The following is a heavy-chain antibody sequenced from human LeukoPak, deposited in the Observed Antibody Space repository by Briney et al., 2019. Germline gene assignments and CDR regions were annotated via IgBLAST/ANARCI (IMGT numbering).Heavy chain of an antibody. CDR1: GYSFTTYA. D-gene: IGHD2-15*01. V-gene: IGHV7-4-1*02. J-gene: IGHJ4*02. Sequence: ASVKVSCKTSGYSFTTYAMNWVRQAPGQGLEWMGWINTNTGNPTYAQGFTGRFVFSLDSSVSTAYLQISSLKAEDTAVYYCARVGGYCSDGNCYPKYWGQGTLVTVSS. CDR3: ARVGGYCSDGNCYPKY. CDR2: INTNTGNP.